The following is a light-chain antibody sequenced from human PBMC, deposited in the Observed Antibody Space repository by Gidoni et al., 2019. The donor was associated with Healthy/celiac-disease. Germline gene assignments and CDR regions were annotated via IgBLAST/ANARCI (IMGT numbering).Light chain of an antibody. V-gene: IGLV2-14*01. CDR2: DVS. J-gene: IGLJ1*01. Sequence: QSALTQPASVSGSPGQSITISCTGTSSDVGGYNYVSWYQQHPGKAPKLMIYDVSNRPSGVSNRFSGSKSGNTASLTISGLQAEDEADYYCSSYTSSSTLFGTGTKVXV. CDR1: SSDVGGYNY. CDR3: SSYTSSSTL.